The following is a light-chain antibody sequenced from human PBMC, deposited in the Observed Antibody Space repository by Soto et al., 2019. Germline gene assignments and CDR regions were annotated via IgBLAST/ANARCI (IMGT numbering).Light chain of an antibody. J-gene: IGKJ1*01. CDR2: GAS. CDR1: QYIGDF. CDR3: QQYNSYS. Sequence: DIQMTQSPSSLSASVGDRVTITCRASQYIGDFLNWYQQTPGKAPKLLIFGASNLHIGVPSRFSDSGSGTEFTLTISSLQPDDFATDYCQQYNSYSFGQGTKVDIK. V-gene: IGKV1-5*01.